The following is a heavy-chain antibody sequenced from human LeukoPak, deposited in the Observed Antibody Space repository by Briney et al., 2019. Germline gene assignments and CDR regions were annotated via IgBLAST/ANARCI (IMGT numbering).Heavy chain of an antibody. D-gene: IGHD3-10*01. CDR2: ISAYNGNT. J-gene: IGHJ4*02. V-gene: IGHV1-18*01. CDR1: GYTFTRYG. CDR3: AREGPVLLWFGEQHPPDY. Sequence: ASVKVSCKASGYTFTRYGISWVRQAPGQGLEWMGWISAYNGNTNYAQKLQGRVTMTTDTSTSTAYMELRSLRSDDTAVYYCAREGPVLLWFGEQHPPDYWGQGTLVTVSS.